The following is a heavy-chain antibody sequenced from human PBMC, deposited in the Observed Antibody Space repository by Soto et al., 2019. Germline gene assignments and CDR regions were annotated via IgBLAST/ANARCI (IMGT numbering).Heavy chain of an antibody. J-gene: IGHJ6*02. Sequence: SLRLSCVASGFTFKKYALASVRQAPGKGLEWVSAISGSGASTYDADSVKGRFTISRDNSKNTLYLQMNSLRAEDTAVYYCAKVSAYCGGDCRYYYYGMEVWGQGT. D-gene: IGHD2-21*02. CDR2: ISGSGAST. CDR3: AKVSAYCGGDCRYYYYGMEV. CDR1: GFTFKKYA. V-gene: IGHV3-23*01.